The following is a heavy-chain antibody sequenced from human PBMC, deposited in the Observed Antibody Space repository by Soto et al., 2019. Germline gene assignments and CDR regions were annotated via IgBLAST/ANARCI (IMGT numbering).Heavy chain of an antibody. CDR2: IIPIFGTA. CDR3: ARSYYYDRLGDYYFDY. CDR1: GGTFSSYA. V-gene: IGHV1-69*13. D-gene: IGHD3-22*01. J-gene: IGHJ4*02. Sequence: SVKVSCKASGGTFSSYAISWVRQAPGQGLEWMGGIIPIFGTANYAQKFQGRVTITADESTSTAYMELSSLRSEDTAVYYCARSYYYDRLGDYYFDYWGQGTLVTVSS.